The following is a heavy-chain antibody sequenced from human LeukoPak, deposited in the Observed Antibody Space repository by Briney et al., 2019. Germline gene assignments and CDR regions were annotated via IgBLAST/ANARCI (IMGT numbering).Heavy chain of an antibody. V-gene: IGHV1-18*01. CDR3: ARSRQNLLRSLEWLGLADTHVDNIDY. CDR1: GYTCTSYG. J-gene: IGHJ4*02. D-gene: IGHD3-3*01. Sequence: ASVKVSCKASGYTCTSYGISWVRQAPGQGLEWMGWISAYNSNTNCAQKLQGRVTMTGETSTSTASMELRSLRSDDTAVYCCARSRQNLLRSLEWLGLADTHVDNIDYWGQGTLVTVSS. CDR2: ISAYNSNT.